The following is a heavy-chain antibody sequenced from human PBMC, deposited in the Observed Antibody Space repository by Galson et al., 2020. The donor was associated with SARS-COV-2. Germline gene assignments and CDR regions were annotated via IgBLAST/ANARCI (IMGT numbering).Heavy chain of an antibody. Sequence: SETLSLTCAVSGNSISSGSSSWTWLRQPPGKVLECIGYISHSGGTYYNSSLKSRVTISCDRSKNQFSLRLSSVTAAATAIYYCDRRHNGEYAPEAFDIWGPGTRVTVAS. CDR3: DRRHNGEYAPEAFDI. CDR1: GNSISSGSSS. V-gene: IGHV4-30-2*01. CDR2: ISHSGGT. D-gene: IGHD4-17*01. J-gene: IGHJ3*02.